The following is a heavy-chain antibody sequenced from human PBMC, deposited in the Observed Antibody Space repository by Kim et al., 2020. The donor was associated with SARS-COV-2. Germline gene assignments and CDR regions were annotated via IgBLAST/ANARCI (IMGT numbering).Heavy chain of an antibody. Sequence: WIGSIYYSGSTYYNPSLKSRVTISVDTSKNQFSLKLSSVTAADTAVYYCARHPLVGLSWYGVSYYGMDVWGQGTTVTVSS. J-gene: IGHJ6*02. CDR2: IYYSGST. V-gene: IGHV4-39*01. D-gene: IGHD6-13*01. CDR3: ARHPLVGLSWYGVSYYGMDV.